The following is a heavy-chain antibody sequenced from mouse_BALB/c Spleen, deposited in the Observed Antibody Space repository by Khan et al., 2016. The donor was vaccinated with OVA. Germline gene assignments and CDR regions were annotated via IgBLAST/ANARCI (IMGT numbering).Heavy chain of an antibody. CDR2: INPSDGRT. Sequence: QVQLQQPGAELVKPGASVKLSCKASGYTFTSYWMHWVKERPGQGLDWIGYINPSDGRTHFNENFRSKATLTVDKSSSTAYMQLSSLISEDSAVYYCARGGYGSLAHWGQGTLVTVSA. CDR3: ARGGYGSLAH. V-gene: IGHV1S81*02. D-gene: IGHD2-2*01. CDR1: GYTFTSYW. J-gene: IGHJ3*01.